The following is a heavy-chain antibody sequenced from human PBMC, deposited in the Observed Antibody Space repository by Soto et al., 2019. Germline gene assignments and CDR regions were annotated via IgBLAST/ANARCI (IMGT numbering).Heavy chain of an antibody. CDR3: ARNRAGGYNLNWFDP. V-gene: IGHV3-11*01. J-gene: IGHJ5*02. D-gene: IGHD5-12*01. Sequence: GGSLRLSCAASGFTFSDYYMSWIRQAPGKGLEWVSYISSSATTIYYADSVKGRFTISRDNAKNSLYLQMNSLRAEDTAMYYCARNRAGGYNLNWFDPWGQGTLVTVSS. CDR1: GFTFSDYY. CDR2: ISSSATTI.